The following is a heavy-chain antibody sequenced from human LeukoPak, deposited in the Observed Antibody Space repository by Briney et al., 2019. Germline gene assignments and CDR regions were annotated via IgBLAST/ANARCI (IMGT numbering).Heavy chain of an antibody. D-gene: IGHD3-22*01. Sequence: PGRSLRLSCAASGFTFDDYAMHWVRQAPGKGLEWVSGINWNSGSMGYADSVKGRFTISRDNAKNSLYLQMNSLRAEDMALYYCAKGDHYDSSGSLDYWGQGTMVTVSS. J-gene: IGHJ4*02. CDR3: AKGDHYDSSGSLDY. V-gene: IGHV3-9*03. CDR2: INWNSGSM. CDR1: GFTFDDYA.